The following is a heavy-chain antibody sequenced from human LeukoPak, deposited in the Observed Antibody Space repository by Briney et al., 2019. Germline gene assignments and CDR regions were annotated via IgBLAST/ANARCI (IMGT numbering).Heavy chain of an antibody. CDR2: IYYSGST. Sequence: SETLSLTCTVSGGSVSSGSYYWSWIRQPPGKGLEWIGYIYYSGSTNYNPSLKSRVTISVDTSKNQFSLKLSSVTTADTAVYYCARVLRIAADFDYWGQGTLVTVSS. CDR1: GGSVSSGSYY. D-gene: IGHD6-13*01. CDR3: ARVLRIAADFDY. V-gene: IGHV4-61*01. J-gene: IGHJ4*02.